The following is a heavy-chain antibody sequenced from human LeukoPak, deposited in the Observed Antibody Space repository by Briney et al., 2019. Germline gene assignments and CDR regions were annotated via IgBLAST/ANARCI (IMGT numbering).Heavy chain of an antibody. Sequence: SETLSLTCTVPGGSISSYYWSWIRQPPGKGLEWIGYIYYSGSTNYNPSLKSRVTISVDMSKNQFSLKLSSVTAADTAVYYCARMGGYSSGWLNWFDPWGQGTLVTVSS. CDR2: IYYSGST. J-gene: IGHJ5*02. D-gene: IGHD6-19*01. V-gene: IGHV4-59*08. CDR1: GGSISSYY. CDR3: ARMGGYSSGWLNWFDP.